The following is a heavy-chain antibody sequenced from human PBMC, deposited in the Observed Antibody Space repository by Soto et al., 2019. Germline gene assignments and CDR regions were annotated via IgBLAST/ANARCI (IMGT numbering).Heavy chain of an antibody. Sequence: SETLSLTCTVSGGSISSYYWSWIRQPPGKGLEWIGYIYYSGSTNYNHSLKSRVTISVDTSKNQFSLKLSSVTAADTAVYYCARHEGSAAHYFDYWGQGTLVTVSS. CDR3: ARHEGSAAHYFDY. CDR2: IYYSGST. CDR1: GGSISSYY. V-gene: IGHV4-59*08. J-gene: IGHJ4*02. D-gene: IGHD2-15*01.